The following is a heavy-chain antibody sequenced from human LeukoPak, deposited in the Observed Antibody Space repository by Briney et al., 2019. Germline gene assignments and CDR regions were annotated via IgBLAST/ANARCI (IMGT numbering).Heavy chain of an antibody. V-gene: IGHV3-23*01. D-gene: IGHD1-26*01. Sequence: GASLRLSCAASGFTFSSYAMSWVRQAPGKGLEWVSAISGSGGSTYYADSVKGRFTISRDNSKNTRYLQRNSLRAEDTAVYYVAEWVADYLGQGTLGTVSS. J-gene: IGHJ4*01. CDR1: GFTFSSYA. CDR3: AEWVADY. CDR2: ISGSGGST.